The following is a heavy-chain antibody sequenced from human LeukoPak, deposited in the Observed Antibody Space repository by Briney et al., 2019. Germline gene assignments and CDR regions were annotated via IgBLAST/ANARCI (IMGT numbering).Heavy chain of an antibody. CDR3: ARAGAYCGGDCYSWDY. CDR2: INSDGSST. J-gene: IGHJ4*02. CDR1: GFTFSSYW. Sequence: GGSLRLSCAASGFTFSSYWMHWVRQAPGKGLVWVSRINSDGSSTSYADSVKGRFTISRDNAKNTLYLQMNSLRAEDTAVYYCARAGAYCGGDCYSWDYWGQGTLVTVSS. V-gene: IGHV3-74*01. D-gene: IGHD2-21*02.